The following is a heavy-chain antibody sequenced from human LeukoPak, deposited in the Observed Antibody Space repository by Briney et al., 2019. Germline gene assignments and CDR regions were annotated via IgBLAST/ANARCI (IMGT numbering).Heavy chain of an antibody. CDR3: ARADLYSGNYPFDN. CDR2: TYYGSQWYN. CDR1: GDSVSSNNAA. J-gene: IGHJ4*02. V-gene: IGHV6-1*01. D-gene: IGHD1-26*01. Sequence: SQTLSLTCAISGDSVSSNNAAWNWIRQSPWRGLEWLGRTYYGSQWYNDHAVSVKSRITINPDTSKNQFSLHLNSVTPEDTAVYYCARADLYSGNYPFDNWGQGTLVTVSS.